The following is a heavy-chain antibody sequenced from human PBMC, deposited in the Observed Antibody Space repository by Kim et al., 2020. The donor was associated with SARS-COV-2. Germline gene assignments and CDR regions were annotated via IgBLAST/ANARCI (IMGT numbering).Heavy chain of an antibody. V-gene: IGHV3-23*01. CDR2: ISGSGGST. D-gene: IGHD3-9*01. J-gene: IGHJ6*02. CDR3: AKDRGVLRYFDHPRQYYYGMDV. CDR1: GFTFSSYA. Sequence: GGSLRLSCAASGFTFSSYAMSWVRQAPGKGLEWVSAISGSGGSTYYADSVKGRFTISRDNSKNTLYLQMNSLRAEDTAVFYCAKDRGVLRYFDHPRQYYYGMDVWGQGTTVTVSS.